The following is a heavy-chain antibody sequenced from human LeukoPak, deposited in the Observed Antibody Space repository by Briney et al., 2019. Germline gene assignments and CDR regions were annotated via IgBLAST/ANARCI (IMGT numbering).Heavy chain of an antibody. CDR2: ISYDGSNK. V-gene: IGHV3-30-3*01. Sequence: QPGGSLRLSCETAGFTFSSYAMHWVRQAPGKGLEWVAVISYDGSNKYYADSVKGRFTISRDNSKNTLYLQMNSLRAEDTAVYYCARFSGSSGYSLIDAFDIWGQGTMVTVSS. D-gene: IGHD3-22*01. J-gene: IGHJ3*02. CDR3: ARFSGSSGYSLIDAFDI. CDR1: GFTFSSYA.